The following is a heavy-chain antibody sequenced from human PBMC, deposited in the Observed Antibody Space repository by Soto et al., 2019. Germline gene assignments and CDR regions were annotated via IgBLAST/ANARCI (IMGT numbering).Heavy chain of an antibody. J-gene: IGHJ6*02. V-gene: IGHV3-74*01. Sequence: EVQLVESGGGLVQPGGSLRLSCASSGFTFSIYWMHWVRQAKGKGLVWVSRINSDGSSTSYADSVKGRFTISRNNAENTLYLQVNSLRAEDTAGYYCARMGAVAGLYYYSGMDVWGQGTTVIVAS. CDR1: GFTFSIYW. D-gene: IGHD6-19*01. CDR2: INSDGSST. CDR3: ARMGAVAGLYYYSGMDV.